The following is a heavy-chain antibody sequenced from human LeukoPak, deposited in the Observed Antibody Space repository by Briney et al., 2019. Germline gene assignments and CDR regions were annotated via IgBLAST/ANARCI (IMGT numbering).Heavy chain of an antibody. CDR2: INHSGST. CDR1: VGSFSGYY. Sequence: NPSETLSLTCTVYVGSFSGYYWSCIRQPPGKGLEWIGEINHSGSTKYNPSLKSRVTISGDTSKNQFSLKLSSVTAADTAVYYCARALERYYYDSSGYYAHFDYWGQGTLVTVSS. J-gene: IGHJ4*02. D-gene: IGHD3-22*01. V-gene: IGHV4-34*01. CDR3: ARALERYYYDSSGYYAHFDY.